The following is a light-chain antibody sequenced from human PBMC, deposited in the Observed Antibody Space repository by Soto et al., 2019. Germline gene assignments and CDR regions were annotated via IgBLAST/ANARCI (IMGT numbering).Light chain of an antibody. CDR1: QSLSINY. Sequence: ENVLTQSPGTLSLSPGERATLSCRASQSLSINYLAWYQQKPGQAPRLLIYDASSRATGIPDRFSGGGSGTDFTLTISRLEPEDFAVYYCQQFSSYPLTFGGGTKVDIK. CDR2: DAS. J-gene: IGKJ4*01. CDR3: QQFSSYPLT. V-gene: IGKV3-20*01.